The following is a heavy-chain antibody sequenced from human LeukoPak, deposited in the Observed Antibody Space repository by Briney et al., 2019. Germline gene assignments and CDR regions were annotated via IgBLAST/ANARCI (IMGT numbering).Heavy chain of an antibody. D-gene: IGHD1-26*01. CDR2: IIPIFGTA. CDR1: GGTFSSYA. J-gene: IGHJ5*02. V-gene: IGHV1-69*13. Sequence: ASVKVSCKASGGTFSSYAISWVRQAPGQGLEWMGGIIPIFGTANYAQKFQGRVAITADESTSTAYMELSSLRSEDTAVYYCARGRFRGIVNWFDPWGQGTLVTVSS. CDR3: ARGRFRGIVNWFDP.